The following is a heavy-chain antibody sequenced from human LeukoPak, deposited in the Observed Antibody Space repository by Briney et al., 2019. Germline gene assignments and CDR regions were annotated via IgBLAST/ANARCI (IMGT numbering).Heavy chain of an antibody. CDR1: GGSISSHY. CDR3: ARSGYCSSTSCYRSLWFDP. CDR2: VYYSGST. J-gene: IGHJ5*02. Sequence: SETLSLTCTVSGGSISSHYWSWIRQPPGKGLEWIGYVYYSGSTSYNPSLKSRVTISVDTSKNQFSLKLSSVTAADTAVYYCARSGYCSSTSCYRSLWFDPWGQGTLVTVSS. V-gene: IGHV4-59*11. D-gene: IGHD2-2*02.